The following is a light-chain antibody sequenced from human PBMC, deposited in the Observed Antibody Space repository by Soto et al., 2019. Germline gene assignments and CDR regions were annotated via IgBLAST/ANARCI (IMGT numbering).Light chain of an antibody. CDR1: QSARSS. V-gene: IGKV3-15*01. J-gene: IGKJ5*01. CDR3: KQYNNWPPT. Sequence: EVVMTQSPATLSVSPGERATLSCKASQSARSSLGWYQQKPGQPPRLLIHDVSIRATGIPARFNGSGSGTEFTLTIRSLQSEDFAVYYCKQYNNWPPTFGQGTRLEIK. CDR2: DVS.